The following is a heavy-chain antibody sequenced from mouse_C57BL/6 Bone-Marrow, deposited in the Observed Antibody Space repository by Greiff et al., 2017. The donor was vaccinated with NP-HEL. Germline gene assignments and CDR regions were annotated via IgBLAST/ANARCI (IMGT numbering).Heavy chain of an antibody. Sequence: EVQLKESGGGLVKPGGSLKLSCAASGFTFSSYAMSWVRQTPEKRLEWVATISDGGSYTYYPDNVKGRFTISRDNAKNNLYLQMSHLKSEDTAMYYCARSQLGLYYFDYWGQGTTLTVSS. CDR2: ISDGGSYT. D-gene: IGHD4-1*02. CDR1: GFTFSSYA. CDR3: ARSQLGLYYFDY. V-gene: IGHV5-4*01. J-gene: IGHJ2*01.